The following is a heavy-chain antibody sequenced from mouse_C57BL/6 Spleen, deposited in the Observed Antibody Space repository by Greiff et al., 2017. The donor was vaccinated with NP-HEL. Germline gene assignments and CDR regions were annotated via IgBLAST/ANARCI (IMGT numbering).Heavy chain of an antibody. V-gene: IGHV14-2*01. Sequence: VQLQQSGAELVKPGASVKLSCTASGFNIKDYYMHWVKQRTEQGLEWIGRIDPEDGETKYAPKFQGKATITADTSSNTAYLQLSSLTSEDTAVYYCARTIYYDYEYYFDYWGQGTTLTVSS. CDR1: GFNIKDYY. J-gene: IGHJ2*01. D-gene: IGHD2-4*01. CDR3: ARTIYYDYEYYFDY. CDR2: IDPEDGET.